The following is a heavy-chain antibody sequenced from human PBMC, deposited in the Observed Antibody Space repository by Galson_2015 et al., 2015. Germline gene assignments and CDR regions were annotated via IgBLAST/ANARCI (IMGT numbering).Heavy chain of an antibody. D-gene: IGHD6-13*01. CDR2: ISGDTRTI. V-gene: IGHV3-23*01. CDR1: GFTFTKYG. Sequence: SLRLSCAASGFTFTKYGMTWVRQAPGKGLGWVSVISGDTRTIYYADSVKGRFTTSRDNSKNTVYLQMNSLRAEDTAVYYCAKDSTSREAPDWGQGTLVTVSS. CDR3: AKDSTSREAPD. J-gene: IGHJ4*02.